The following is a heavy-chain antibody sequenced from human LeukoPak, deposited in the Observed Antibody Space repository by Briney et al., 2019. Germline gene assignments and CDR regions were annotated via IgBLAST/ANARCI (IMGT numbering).Heavy chain of an antibody. CDR2: IYSGGST. Sequence: GGSLRLSCAASGFTVSSNYMSWVRQAPGKGLEWVSVIYSGGSTYYADSVKGRFTISRDNSKNTLYLQMNSLRAEDTAVYYCAKDPDDYVWGSYRPNYFDYWGQGTLVTVSS. D-gene: IGHD3-16*02. J-gene: IGHJ4*02. CDR1: GFTVSSNY. CDR3: AKDPDDYVWGSYRPNYFDY. V-gene: IGHV3-66*01.